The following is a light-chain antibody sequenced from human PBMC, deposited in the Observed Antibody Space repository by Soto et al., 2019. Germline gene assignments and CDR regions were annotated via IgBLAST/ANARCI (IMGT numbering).Light chain of an antibody. CDR2: AAS. V-gene: IGKV1-39*01. J-gene: IGKJ2*01. Sequence: DIQMTQSPSSLSASLGDTVTITCRASQRISVHLNWYQQKGGKVPKLLIYAASNLYSGVPSRFSGSGSETDFALTISSLQPEDFATYYCQQSYITPYTFGQGTRLEIK. CDR1: QRISVH. CDR3: QQSYITPYT.